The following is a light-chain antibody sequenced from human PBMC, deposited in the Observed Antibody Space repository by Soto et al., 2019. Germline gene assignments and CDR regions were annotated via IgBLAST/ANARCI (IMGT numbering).Light chain of an antibody. CDR2: AND. J-gene: IGLJ3*02. CDR3: QSYDSSPSGSGV. V-gene: IGLV1-40*01. Sequence: QSVLTQPPSVSGAPGQRVTISCTGSSSNLGAGYDVHWYQQLPGTAPKLLIYANDNRPSGVPDRFSGSKYGSSASLAITGLQAEDEADYYCQSYDSSPSGSGVFGGGTKVTVL. CDR1: SSNLGAGYD.